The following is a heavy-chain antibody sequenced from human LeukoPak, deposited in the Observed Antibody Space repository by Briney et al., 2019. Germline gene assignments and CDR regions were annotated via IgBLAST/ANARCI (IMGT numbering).Heavy chain of an antibody. V-gene: IGHV3-23*01. CDR1: GFTFSSSA. Sequence: GGSLRLSCEASGFTFSSSAMNWVRQAPGKGLEWVSSISVSGDRTYYADSVKGRFTISRDNSKNTQFLQMNSLRAEDTAVYYCAKGYYGSGSYGWFDYWGQGTLVTVSS. D-gene: IGHD3-10*01. CDR3: AKGYYGSGSYGWFDY. CDR2: ISVSGDRT. J-gene: IGHJ4*02.